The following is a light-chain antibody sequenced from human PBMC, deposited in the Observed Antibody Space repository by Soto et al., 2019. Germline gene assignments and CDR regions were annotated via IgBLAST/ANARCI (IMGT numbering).Light chain of an antibody. J-gene: IGKJ4*01. Sequence: AIQLTQSPSYLSASVGDRVTITCQTSQDINDALAWYQQKPGKTPTLLIYDASTLGGGVPSRFSGSGSGTHFTLTISSLQPEDFATYFCQHFYNFPLAFGGGTKVEIK. CDR3: QHFYNFPLA. CDR1: QDINDA. CDR2: DAS. V-gene: IGKV1D-13*01.